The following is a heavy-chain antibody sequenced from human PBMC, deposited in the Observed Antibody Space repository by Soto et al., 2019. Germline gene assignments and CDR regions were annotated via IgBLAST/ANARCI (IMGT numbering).Heavy chain of an antibody. CDR3: ATTEASINSYRDYFYHNGLHV. J-gene: IGHJ6*02. CDR1: GYTFSDFD. Sequence: QAHLEQSGAELKRPGASVKVSCKASGYTFSDFDINWLRQASGQGPEWMGWMNAKSGDTFFPQRFRDKFNMTWDTSLSTAYMEVGSLTSHDTAIYYCATTEASINSYRDYFYHNGLHVWGQGTPVTVS. D-gene: IGHD1-1*01. V-gene: IGHV1-8*01. CDR2: MNAKSGDT.